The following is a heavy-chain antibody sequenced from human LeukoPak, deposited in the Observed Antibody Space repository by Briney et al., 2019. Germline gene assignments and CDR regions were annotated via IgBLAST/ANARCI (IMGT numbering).Heavy chain of an antibody. CDR2: ISGSSSYI. CDR3: ARDQDSSSYFYYGMDV. CDR1: GFTFSTYT. J-gene: IGHJ6*02. V-gene: IGHV3-21*01. Sequence: PGGSLRLSCAASGFTFSTYTLNWVRQAPGKGLEWVSSISGSSSYIYNADSVKGRFTISRDNAKNSLYLQMNSLRAEDTAVYYCARDQDSSSYFYYGMDVWGQGTTVTVSS. D-gene: IGHD3-22*01.